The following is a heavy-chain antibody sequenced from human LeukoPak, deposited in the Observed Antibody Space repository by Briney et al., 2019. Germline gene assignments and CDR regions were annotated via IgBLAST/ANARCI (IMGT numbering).Heavy chain of an antibody. J-gene: IGHJ4*02. V-gene: IGHV4-39*07. CDR2: IYYSGST. CDR1: GGSISSSSYY. Sequence: PSETLSLTCTVSGGSISSSSYYWGWIRQPPGKGLEWIGSIYYSGSTYYNPSLKSRVTISVDTSKNQFSLKLSSVTAADTAVYYCARRTISYYGSGSYPFDYWGQGTLVTVSS. D-gene: IGHD3-10*01. CDR3: ARRTISYYGSGSYPFDY.